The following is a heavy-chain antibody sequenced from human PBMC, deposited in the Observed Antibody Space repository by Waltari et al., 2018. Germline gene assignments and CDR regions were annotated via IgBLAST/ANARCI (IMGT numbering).Heavy chain of an antibody. CDR2: IRNKANHYII. CDR1: GFTLSDHY. CDR3: TGLHGTFEI. V-gene: IGHV3-72*01. D-gene: IGHD4-17*01. J-gene: IGHJ3*02. Sequence: QLVESGGGLVQPGGSLRLSCAVSGFTLSDHYMTWVRQAPGKGLEWIGRIRNKANHYIIDSAASVKGRFTISRDDPNNSVYLQLNSLKIEDTAVYYCTGLHGTFEIWGQGTMVTVSS.